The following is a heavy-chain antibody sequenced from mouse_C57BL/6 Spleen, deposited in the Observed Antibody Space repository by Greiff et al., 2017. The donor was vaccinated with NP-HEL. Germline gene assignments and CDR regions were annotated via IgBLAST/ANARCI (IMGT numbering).Heavy chain of an antibody. V-gene: IGHV1-81*01. CDR1: GYTFTSYG. Sequence: QVQLKESGAELARPGASVKLSCKASGYTFTSYGISWVKQRTGQGLEWIGEIYPRSGSTYYNEKFKGKATLTADKSSSTACMGLRSLTSEDSAVYFGARGGAGTLGFDYWGQGTTLTVSS. CDR2: IYPRSGST. J-gene: IGHJ2*01. D-gene: IGHD4-1*01. CDR3: ARGGAGTLGFDY.